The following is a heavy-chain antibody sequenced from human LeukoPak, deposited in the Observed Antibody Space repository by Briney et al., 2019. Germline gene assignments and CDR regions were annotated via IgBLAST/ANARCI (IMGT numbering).Heavy chain of an antibody. J-gene: IGHJ4*02. D-gene: IGHD6-19*01. V-gene: IGHV3-9*01. CDR2: ISWNSGSI. CDR1: GFTFDDYA. Sequence: SLRLSCAASGFTFDDYAMHWVRHAPGKGLEWVSGISWNSGSIGYADSVKGRFTISRDNAKNSLYLQMNSLRAEDTALYYCAKDMLSSGWYPDYWGQGTLVTVSS. CDR3: AKDMLSSGWYPDY.